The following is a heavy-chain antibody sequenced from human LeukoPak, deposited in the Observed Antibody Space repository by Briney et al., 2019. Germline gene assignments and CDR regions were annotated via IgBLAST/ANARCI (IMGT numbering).Heavy chain of an antibody. CDR1: GGSFRGYY. D-gene: IGHD6-13*01. Sequence: PSETLSLTCAVYGGSFRGYYWSWIRQPPGKGLGWIEEINHSGSTNYNPSLKSRVTISVDTSKNQFSLKLSSVTAADTAVYYCAGLIAAAGTDAFDIWGQGTMVTVSS. CDR3: AGLIAAAGTDAFDI. J-gene: IGHJ3*02. V-gene: IGHV4-34*01. CDR2: INHSGST.